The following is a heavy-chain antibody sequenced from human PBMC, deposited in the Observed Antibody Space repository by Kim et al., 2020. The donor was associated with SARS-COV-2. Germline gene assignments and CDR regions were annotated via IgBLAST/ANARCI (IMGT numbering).Heavy chain of an antibody. V-gene: IGHV4-4*02. CDR2: IYHSGST. Sequence: SETLSLTCAVSGGSISSSNWWSWVRQPPGKGLEWIGEIYHSGSTNYNPSLKSRVTISVDKSKNQFSLKLSSVTAADTAVYYCAREGGGGGYDYIGRRSPYYYYYGMDVWGQGTTVTVSS. CDR3: AREGGGGGYDYIGRRSPYYYYYGMDV. J-gene: IGHJ6*02. D-gene: IGHD5-12*01. CDR1: GGSISSSNW.